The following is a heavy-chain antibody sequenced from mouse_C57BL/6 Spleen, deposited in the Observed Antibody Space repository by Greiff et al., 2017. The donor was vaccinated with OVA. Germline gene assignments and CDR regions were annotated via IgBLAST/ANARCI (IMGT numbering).Heavy chain of an antibody. Sequence: VKLQQSGPELVKPGASVKISCKASGYAFSSSWMNWVKQRPGKGLEWIGRIYPGDGDTNYNGKFKGKATLTADKSSSTAYMQLSSLTSEDSAVYFCAEGGYYGSSTDYWGQGTTLTVSS. J-gene: IGHJ2*01. V-gene: IGHV1-82*01. D-gene: IGHD1-1*01. CDR2: IYPGDGDT. CDR1: GYAFSSSW. CDR3: AEGGYYGSSTDY.